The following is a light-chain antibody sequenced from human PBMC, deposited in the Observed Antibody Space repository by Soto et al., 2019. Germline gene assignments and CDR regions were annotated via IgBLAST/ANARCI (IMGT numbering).Light chain of an antibody. CDR1: QSVSSSY. CDR3: QQYGSWT. J-gene: IGKJ1*01. Sequence: EIVLTQSPGSLSLSPGERATLSGRASQSVSSSYLVWYQQKPGQAPRLLIYGASSRATGIPDRFSGSGSGTDFTLTISRLEPEDFAVYYCQQYGSWTFGQGTKVDIK. CDR2: GAS. V-gene: IGKV3-20*01.